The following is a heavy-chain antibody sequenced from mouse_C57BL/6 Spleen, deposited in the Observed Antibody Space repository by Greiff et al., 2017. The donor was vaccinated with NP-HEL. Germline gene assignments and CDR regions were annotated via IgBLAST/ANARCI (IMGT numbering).Heavy chain of an antibody. Sequence: DVQLVESGGGLVQPGGSLSLSCAASGFTFTDYYMSWVRQPPGKALEWLGFIRNKAIGYTTEYSASVKGRFTISRDNSQSILYLQMNALRAEDSATYYCARSLTGTRYFDVWGTGTTVTVSS. CDR3: ARSLTGTRYFDV. V-gene: IGHV7-3*01. CDR1: GFTFTDYY. J-gene: IGHJ1*03. CDR2: IRNKAIGYTT. D-gene: IGHD4-1*01.